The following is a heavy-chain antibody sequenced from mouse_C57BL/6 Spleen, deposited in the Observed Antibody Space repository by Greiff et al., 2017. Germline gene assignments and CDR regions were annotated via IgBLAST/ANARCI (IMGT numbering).Heavy chain of an antibody. D-gene: IGHD4-1*01. CDR1: GYAFSSSW. V-gene: IGHV1-82*01. CDR2: IYPGDGDT. CDR3: ARSLGLFAY. J-gene: IGHJ3*01. Sequence: QVQLQQSGPELVKPGASVKISCKASGYAFSSSWMNWVTQRPGKGLEWIGRIYPGDGDTNYNGKFKGKATLTADKSSSTAYMQLSSLTSEDSAVYFCARSLGLFAYWGQGTLVTVSA.